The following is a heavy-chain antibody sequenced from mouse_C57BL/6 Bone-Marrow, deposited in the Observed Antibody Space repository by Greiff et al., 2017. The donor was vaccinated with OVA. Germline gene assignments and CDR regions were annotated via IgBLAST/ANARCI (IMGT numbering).Heavy chain of an antibody. V-gene: IGHV5-4*01. D-gene: IGHD1-1*01. CDR3: ARDYYSFAY. CDR1: GFTFSSYA. Sequence: EVKLMESGGGLVKPGGSLKLSCAASGFTFSSYAMSWVRQTPEKRLEWVATISDGGSYTYYPDNVKGRFTISRDNAKNNLYLQMSHLKSEDTAMYYCARDYYSFAYWGQGTLVTVSA. CDR2: ISDGGSYT. J-gene: IGHJ3*01.